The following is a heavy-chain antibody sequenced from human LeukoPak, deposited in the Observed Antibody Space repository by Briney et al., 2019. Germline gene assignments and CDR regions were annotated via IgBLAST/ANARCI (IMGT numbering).Heavy chain of an antibody. J-gene: IGHJ5*02. Sequence: PSETLSLTCAVSGGSFSGYYCTWIRQPPGKGLEWIGEINHSGSTNYNPSLKSRVPISLDTSKNQFSLKLSSVTAADTAVYYCARGPGELRKNWFDPWGQGTLVTVSS. CDR1: GGSFSGYY. V-gene: IGHV4-34*01. CDR2: INHSGST. CDR3: ARGPGELRKNWFDP. D-gene: IGHD1-7*01.